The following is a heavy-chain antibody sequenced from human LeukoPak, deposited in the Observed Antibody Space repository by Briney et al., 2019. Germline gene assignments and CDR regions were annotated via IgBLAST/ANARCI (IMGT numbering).Heavy chain of an antibody. Sequence: GGSLRLSCAASGFTFSSYGMHWVRQAPGKGLEGVAVIWYDGSNKYYADSVKGRFTISRDNSKNTLYLQMNSLRAEDTAVYYCARDGYSSSSSLYYFDYWGQGTLVTVSS. V-gene: IGHV3-33*01. CDR1: GFTFSSYG. CDR2: IWYDGSNK. D-gene: IGHD6-6*01. J-gene: IGHJ4*02. CDR3: ARDGYSSSSSLYYFDY.